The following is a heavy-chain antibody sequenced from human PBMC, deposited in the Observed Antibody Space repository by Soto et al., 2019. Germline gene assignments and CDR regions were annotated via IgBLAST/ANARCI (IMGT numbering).Heavy chain of an antibody. CDR3: ARDYGGNSDYYYYGMDV. Sequence: QVQLVQSGAEVKKPGASVKVSCKASGYTFTSYDINWVRQATGQGLEWMGWMNPNSGNTGYAQKFQGRVTMTRNTARSTAYMELSSLRSEDTAVYYCARDYGGNSDYYYYGMDVWGQGTTVTVSS. J-gene: IGHJ6*02. V-gene: IGHV1-8*01. CDR2: MNPNSGNT. D-gene: IGHD4-17*01. CDR1: GYTFTSYD.